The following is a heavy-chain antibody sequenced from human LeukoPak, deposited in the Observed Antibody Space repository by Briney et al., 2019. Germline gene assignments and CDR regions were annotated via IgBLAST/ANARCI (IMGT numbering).Heavy chain of an antibody. CDR2: IKQDGREK. Sequence: PGGSLRLSCAASGLTFSSYWMSWVRQAPGKGLEWVANIKQDGREKYYVDSVKGRFTISRDNANHSLYLQMNSLRAEDTAVYYCASPGRYIAAAGRWFDPWGQGTLVTVSS. D-gene: IGHD6-13*01. CDR3: ASPGRYIAAAGRWFDP. CDR1: GLTFSSYW. V-gene: IGHV3-7*01. J-gene: IGHJ5*02.